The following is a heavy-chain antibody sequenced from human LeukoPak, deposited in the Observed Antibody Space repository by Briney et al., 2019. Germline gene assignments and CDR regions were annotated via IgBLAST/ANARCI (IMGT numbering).Heavy chain of an antibody. J-gene: IGHJ3*02. CDR1: GFTFSSYA. D-gene: IGHD1-7*01. CDR3: AKTSGITGTTRNAFDI. Sequence: GGSLRLSCAASGFTFSSYAMHWVRQAPGKGLEWVAVISYDGSNKYYADSVKGRFTISRDNSKNTLYLQMNSLRAEDTAVYYCAKTSGITGTTRNAFDIWGQGTMVTVSS. CDR2: ISYDGSNK. V-gene: IGHV3-30-3*02.